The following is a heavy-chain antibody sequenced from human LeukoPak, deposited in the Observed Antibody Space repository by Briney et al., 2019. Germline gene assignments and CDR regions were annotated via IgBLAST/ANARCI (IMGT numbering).Heavy chain of an antibody. D-gene: IGHD3-10*01. V-gene: IGHV1-69-2*01. Sequence: ASVKISCKVSGYTFTVYYMHWVQQAPGKGLEWMGLVDPEDGETIYAEKFQGRVTITADTSTDTAYMELSSLRSEDTAVYYCATMGYYYGSGSYYATTNLVDYWGQGTLVTVSS. CDR2: VDPEDGET. CDR1: GYTFTVYY. CDR3: ATMGYYYGSGSYYATTNLVDY. J-gene: IGHJ4*02.